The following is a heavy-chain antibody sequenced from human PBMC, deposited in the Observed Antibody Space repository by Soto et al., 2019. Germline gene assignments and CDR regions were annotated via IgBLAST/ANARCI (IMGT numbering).Heavy chain of an antibody. J-gene: IGHJ6*02. CDR3: ARDLSAWQLGPYYYYGMDV. CDR2: IWYDGSNK. V-gene: IGHV3-33*01. CDR1: GFTFSSYG. D-gene: IGHD6-13*01. Sequence: QVQLVESGGGVVQPGRSLRLSCAASGFTFSSYGMHWVRQAPGKGLEWVAVIWYDGSNKYYADSVKGRFTISRDNSKNTLYLQMNSLRAEDTAVYYCARDLSAWQLGPYYYYGMDVWGHGTTVTVSS.